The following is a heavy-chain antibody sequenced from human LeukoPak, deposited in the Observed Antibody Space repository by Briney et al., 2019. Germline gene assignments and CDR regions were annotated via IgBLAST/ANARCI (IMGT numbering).Heavy chain of an antibody. Sequence: ASVTVSCKASGYTFTSYGISWVRQAPGQGLEWMGWISAYNGNTNYAQKLQGRVTMTTDTSTSTAYMELRSLRSDDTAVYYCARANSGSYYGNFDYWGQGTLVTVSS. CDR3: ARANSGSYYGNFDY. J-gene: IGHJ4*02. CDR1: GYTFTSYG. V-gene: IGHV1-18*01. D-gene: IGHD1-26*01. CDR2: ISAYNGNT.